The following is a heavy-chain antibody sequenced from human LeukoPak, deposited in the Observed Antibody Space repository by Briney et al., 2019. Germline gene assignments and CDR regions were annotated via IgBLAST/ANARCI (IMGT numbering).Heavy chain of an antibody. CDR1: GGSMTNYY. V-gene: IGHV4-59*01. J-gene: IGHJ4*02. CDR3: ARDGYEYLDH. Sequence: PSETLSLTCTVSGGSMTNYYWSWIRQPPGRGLEWVAFIYYTGGSTSYNPSLKSRVTISIDTSKNQFSLKLNFLTAADTAVYYCARDGYEYLDHWGQGTLVAVSS. D-gene: IGHD3-22*01. CDR2: IYYTGGST.